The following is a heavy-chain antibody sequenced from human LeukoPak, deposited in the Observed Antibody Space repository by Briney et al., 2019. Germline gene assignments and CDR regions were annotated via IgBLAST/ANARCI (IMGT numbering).Heavy chain of an antibody. J-gene: IGHJ4*02. CDR1: GFTFDDYG. CDR3: ARSGGAYKPFDL. V-gene: IGHV3-20*04. CDR2: INWNGGST. Sequence: GGSLRPSCAASGFTFDDYGMSWVRQAPGKGLEWVSGINWNGGSTGYADSVKGRFTISRDNAKNSLYLRMTSLRAEDTAVYYCARSGGAYKPFDLWGQGTLVTVSS. D-gene: IGHD2-15*01.